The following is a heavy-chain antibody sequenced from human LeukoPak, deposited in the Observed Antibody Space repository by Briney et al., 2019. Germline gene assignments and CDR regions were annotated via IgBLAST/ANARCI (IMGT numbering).Heavy chain of an antibody. J-gene: IGHJ4*02. D-gene: IGHD1-26*01. CDR3: TTSWELLDVDTDY. CDR1: EFTFNNYA. Sequence: PGGSLRLSCAASEFTFNNYAMNWVRQAPGKGLEWVGRIKSKTDGGTTDYAAPVKGRFTISRDDSKNTLYLQMNSLKTEDTAVYYCTTSWELLDVDTDYWGQGTLVTVSS. V-gene: IGHV3-15*01. CDR2: IKSKTDGGTT.